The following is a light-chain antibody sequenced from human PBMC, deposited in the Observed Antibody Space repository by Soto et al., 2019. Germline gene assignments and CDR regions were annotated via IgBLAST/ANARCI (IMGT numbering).Light chain of an antibody. J-gene: IGKJ2*01. Sequence: EIVLTQSPGTLSLSPGERATLSYRASESVISNQLAWYQQKPGQAPRLLIYGAFIRASGIPDRFSGSGSGTDFTLTISALEPEDFAVYYCQRYGTSRGTFGQGTKLEIK. V-gene: IGKV3-20*01. CDR3: QRYGTSRGT. CDR2: GAF. CDR1: ESVISNQ.